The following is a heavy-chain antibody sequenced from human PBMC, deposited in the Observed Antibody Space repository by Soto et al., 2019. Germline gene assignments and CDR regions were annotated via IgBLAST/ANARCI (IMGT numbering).Heavy chain of an antibody. CDR2: LYYSGST. Sequence: PSETLSLTCTASAGSISSSSYYWGWIRQPPGKGLEWIGSLYYSGSTYYNPSLKSRVTISVDTSKNQFSLKLSSVTAADTAVYYCVGSGYSPFDYWGQGTLVTVSS. D-gene: IGHD3-22*01. V-gene: IGHV4-39*01. CDR1: AGSISSSSYY. CDR3: VGSGYSPFDY. J-gene: IGHJ4*02.